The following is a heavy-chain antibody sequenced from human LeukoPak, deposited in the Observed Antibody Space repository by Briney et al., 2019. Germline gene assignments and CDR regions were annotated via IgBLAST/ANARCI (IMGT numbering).Heavy chain of an antibody. CDR2: ISYDGSNK. D-gene: IGHD5-24*01. CDR3: APSRDGYTMWDY. Sequence: PGRSLRLSCAASGLTFSSYAMHWVRQAPGKGLDWLAVISYDGSNKYYADSVKGRFTISRDNSKNTLYLQMNSLRAEDTAVYYCAPSRDGYTMWDYWGQGTLVTVSS. J-gene: IGHJ4*02. CDR1: GLTFSSYA. V-gene: IGHV3-30-3*01.